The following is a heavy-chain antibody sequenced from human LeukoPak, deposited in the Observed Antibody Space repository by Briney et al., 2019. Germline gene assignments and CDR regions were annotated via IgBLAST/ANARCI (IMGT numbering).Heavy chain of an antibody. CDR1: GFTFSSYA. D-gene: IGHD6-13*01. CDR3: AKDPAAAGTTMFAP. CDR2: ISGSGGST. V-gene: IGHV3-23*01. J-gene: IGHJ5*02. Sequence: GGSLRLSCAASGFTFSSYAMSWVRQAPGKGLEWFSAISGSGGSTYYADSVKGRFTISRDNSKNTLYLQMNSLRAEATAVYYCAKDPAAAGTTMFAPWGQGTLVTVSS.